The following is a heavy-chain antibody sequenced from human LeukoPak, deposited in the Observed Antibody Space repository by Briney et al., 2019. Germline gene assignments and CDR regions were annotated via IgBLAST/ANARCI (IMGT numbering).Heavy chain of an antibody. V-gene: IGHV1-18*01. J-gene: IGHJ3*02. CDR1: GYTFTSYG. Sequence: ASVKVSCKASGYTFTSYGISWVRQAPGQGLEWMGWISAYNGNTNYAQKLQGRVTMTTDTSTSTPYMELRSLRSDDTAVYYCARGTTLGRLGNAFDIWGQGTMVTVSS. CDR3: ARGTTLGRLGNAFDI. D-gene: IGHD3-3*01. CDR2: ISAYNGNT.